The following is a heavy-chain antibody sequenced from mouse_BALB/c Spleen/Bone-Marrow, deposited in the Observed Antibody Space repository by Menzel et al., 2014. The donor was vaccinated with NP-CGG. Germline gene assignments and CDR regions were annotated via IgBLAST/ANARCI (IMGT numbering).Heavy chain of an antibody. Sequence: VKLVESGAELVRPGTSVKISCKASGYAFTNYWLGWVKQRPGHGLEWIGDIYPGGGNTYYTEKFKGKATQTADTSSSTAYMQLSSLTSEDSAVYFCARRRSLDYWGQGTILTVSS. CDR1: GYAFTNYW. J-gene: IGHJ2*01. CDR3: ARRRSLDY. CDR2: IYPGGGNT. V-gene: IGHV1-63*02.